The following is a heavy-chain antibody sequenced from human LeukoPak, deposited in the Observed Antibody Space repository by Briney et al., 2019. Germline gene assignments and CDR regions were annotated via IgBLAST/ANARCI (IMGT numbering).Heavy chain of an antibody. J-gene: IGHJ4*02. CDR3: ARRGGSGWYFVDFDY. CDR2: IYPGDSDT. Sequence: GESLKISCKGSGYSFTSYWIGWVRQMPGKGLEWMGIIYPGDSDTRYSPSFQGQVTISADKSISTAYLQWSSLKASDTAMYYCARRGGSGWYFVDFDYWGQGTLVTVSS. D-gene: IGHD6-19*01. CDR1: GYSFTSYW. V-gene: IGHV5-51*01.